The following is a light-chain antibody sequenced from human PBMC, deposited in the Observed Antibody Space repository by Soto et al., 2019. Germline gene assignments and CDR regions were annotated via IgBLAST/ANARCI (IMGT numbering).Light chain of an antibody. CDR2: GAS. V-gene: IGKV3-15*01. Sequence: IVVTQSPATLSVSPGERATLSCRASQSVSSNLAWYQQKPGQAPSLLIFGASFRATGIPARFSGSGSGPEFTLTISSLQSGDFAVYFCQQYNDWPPTFGQGTKV. CDR1: QSVSSN. J-gene: IGKJ1*01. CDR3: QQYNDWPPT.